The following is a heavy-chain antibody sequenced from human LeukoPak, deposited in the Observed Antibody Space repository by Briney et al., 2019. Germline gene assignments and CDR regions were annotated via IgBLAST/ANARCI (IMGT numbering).Heavy chain of an antibody. Sequence: SETLSLTCTVSGGSISSGGYYWSWIRQHPGKGLEWIGYIYYSGSTYYNPSLKSRVTILVDTSKNQFSLKLSSVTAADTAVYYCARVSCSGGSCYFGYWGQGTLVTVSS. J-gene: IGHJ4*02. D-gene: IGHD2-15*01. CDR1: GGSISSGGYY. CDR2: IYYSGST. CDR3: ARVSCSGGSCYFGY. V-gene: IGHV4-31*03.